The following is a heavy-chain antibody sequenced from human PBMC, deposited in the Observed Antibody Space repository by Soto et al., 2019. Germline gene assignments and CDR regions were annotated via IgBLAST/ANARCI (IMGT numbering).Heavy chain of an antibody. J-gene: IGHJ6*02. CDR1: GGSISSYY. V-gene: IGHV4-59*01. Sequence: SETLSLTCTVSGGSISSYYWSWIRQPPGKGLEWIGYIYYSGSTSYNPSLKSRVTISVDTSKNQFSLKLSSVTAADTAVYYCAREDPGITIFGVVTGSYGMDVWGQGTTVTVSS. CDR2: IYYSGST. CDR3: AREDPGITIFGVVTGSYGMDV. D-gene: IGHD3-3*01.